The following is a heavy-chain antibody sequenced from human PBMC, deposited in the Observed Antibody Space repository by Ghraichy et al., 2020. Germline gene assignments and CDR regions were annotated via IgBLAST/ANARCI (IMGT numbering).Heavy chain of an antibody. D-gene: IGHD4-23*01. CDR1: ALTFLQYH. CDR2: ITYDGSRR. Sequence: GGSLRLSWTGSALTFLQYHLSCSRPAPCKGLEWMSLITYDGSRRFHAESMEGRVTVSSDNSKNPPYLAVHSLRPDDTAIYYCATDFLGTRDYWGQGTLVSVSS. J-gene: IGHJ4*02. V-gene: IGHV3-30*03. CDR3: ATDFLGTRDY.